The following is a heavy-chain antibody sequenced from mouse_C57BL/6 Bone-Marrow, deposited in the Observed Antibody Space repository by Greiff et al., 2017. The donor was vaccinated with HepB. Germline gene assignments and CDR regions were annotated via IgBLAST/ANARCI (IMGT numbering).Heavy chain of an antibody. D-gene: IGHD1-1*01. CDR1: GYTFTSYW. Sequence: VQLQQPGAELVKPGASVKLSCKASGYTFTSYWMHWVKQRPGQGLEWIGMIHPNSGSTNYNEKFKSKATLTVDKSSSTAYMQLSSLTSEDSAVYYCASCYGSSLYWYFDVWGTGTTVTVSS. J-gene: IGHJ1*03. CDR3: ASCYGSSLYWYFDV. V-gene: IGHV1-64*01. CDR2: IHPNSGST.